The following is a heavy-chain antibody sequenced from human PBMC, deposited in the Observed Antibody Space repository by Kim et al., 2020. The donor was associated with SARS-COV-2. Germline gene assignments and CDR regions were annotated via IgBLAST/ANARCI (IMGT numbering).Heavy chain of an antibody. J-gene: IGHJ6*02. CDR1: GYTLTELS. Sequence: ASVKVSCKVSGYTLTELSMHWVRQAPGKGLEWMGGFDPEDGETIYAQKFQGRVTMTEDTSTDTAYMELSSLRSEDTAVYYCTKSTLGMYYYGMDVWGQGTTVTVSS. CDR2: FDPEDGET. D-gene: IGHD7-27*01. CDR3: TKSTLGMYYYGMDV. V-gene: IGHV1-24*01.